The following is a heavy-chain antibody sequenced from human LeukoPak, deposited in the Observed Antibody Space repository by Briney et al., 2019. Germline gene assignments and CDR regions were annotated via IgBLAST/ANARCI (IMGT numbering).Heavy chain of an antibody. V-gene: IGHV4-39*07. CDR2: IYYSEST. CDR1: GGSMSSSSYY. Sequence: PSETLSLTCTVSGGSMSSSSYYWGWIRQPPGKGLEWIGSIYYSESTYQNPSLKSRVTISVDTSKNQFSLKLSSVTAADTAVYYCARGVAVAGPVPFDYWGQGTLVTVSS. D-gene: IGHD6-19*01. CDR3: ARGVAVAGPVPFDY. J-gene: IGHJ4*02.